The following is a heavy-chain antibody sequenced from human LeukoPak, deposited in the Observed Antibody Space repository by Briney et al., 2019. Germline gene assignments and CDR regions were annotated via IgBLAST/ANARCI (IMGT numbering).Heavy chain of an antibody. V-gene: IGHV4-4*07. Sequence: SETLSLTCTVSGDSISGYYWSWIRQPAGKGLEWIGRIYSSGSTNYNPSLKNRVTMSVDTSKNQFSLKLNFVTAADTAVYYCTTPADSAYAFYWGQGTLVAVSS. CDR1: GDSISGYY. D-gene: IGHD5-12*01. J-gene: IGHJ4*02. CDR2: IYSSGST. CDR3: TTPADSAYAFY.